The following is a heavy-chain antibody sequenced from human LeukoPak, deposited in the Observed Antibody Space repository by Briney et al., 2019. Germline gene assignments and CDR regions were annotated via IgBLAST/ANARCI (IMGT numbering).Heavy chain of an antibody. Sequence: ASVKVSCKASGYTFTSYYMHWVRQAPGQGLEWMGIINPSDGSTSYAQKFQGRVTMTRDTSTSTVYMELSSLRSEDTAVYYCARSGIAAAVMNYWGQGTLVTVSS. CDR2: INPSDGST. D-gene: IGHD6-13*01. J-gene: IGHJ4*02. CDR1: GYTFTSYY. CDR3: ARSGIAAAVMNY. V-gene: IGHV1-46*01.